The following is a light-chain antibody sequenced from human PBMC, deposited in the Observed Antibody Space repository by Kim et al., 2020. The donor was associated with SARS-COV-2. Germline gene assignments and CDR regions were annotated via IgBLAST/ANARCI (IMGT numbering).Light chain of an antibody. CDR3: QQYDSSPET. CDR1: QSGSHSF. Sequence: LSSGGRAPLSCWCSQSGSHSFLAWYQQKPGQAPSLLLYHAYSRDSGIPDRFSGIGSGTDFTLIISRLEPEDFAVYYCQQYDSSPETFGQGTKLEIK. CDR2: HAY. V-gene: IGKV3-20*01. J-gene: IGKJ2*01.